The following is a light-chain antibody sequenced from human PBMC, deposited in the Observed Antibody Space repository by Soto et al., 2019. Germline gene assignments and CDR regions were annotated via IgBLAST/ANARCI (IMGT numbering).Light chain of an antibody. J-gene: IGKJ4*01. V-gene: IGKV1D-12*01. CDR3: QQADSFPLT. CDR1: QYINSW. CDR2: AAS. Sequence: DIQMTQSPSSVSASVGDRIIITCRASQYINSWLAWYQQKPGEAPQLLIFAASRLHGGVPSRFSCSGSGTDFTLTIDNLQPEDFATYYCQQADSFPLTFGGGTKVEVK.